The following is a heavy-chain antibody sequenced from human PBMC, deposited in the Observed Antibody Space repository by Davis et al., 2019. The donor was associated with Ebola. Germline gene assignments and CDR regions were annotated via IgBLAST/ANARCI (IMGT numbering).Heavy chain of an antibody. V-gene: IGHV5-51*01. J-gene: IGHJ5*02. CDR1: GYRFSNYW. CDR2: IYPGDSDT. CDR3: ARGRHGWCTSTTCSVRWFDP. Sequence: GESLKISCQASGYRFSNYWIGWVRQMPGRGLQWMGIIYPGDSDTTYSPSFQGQITISADRSISTAYLQWRSLKASDTAMYYCARGRHGWCTSTTCSVRWFDPWGQGTPVTVSS. D-gene: IGHD2-2*01.